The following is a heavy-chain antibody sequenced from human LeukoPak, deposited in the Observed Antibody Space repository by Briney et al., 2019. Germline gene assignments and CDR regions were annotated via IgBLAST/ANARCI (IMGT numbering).Heavy chain of an antibody. CDR1: GGSFSGYY. CDR2: INHSGST. D-gene: IGHD2-2*01. V-gene: IGHV4-34*01. CDR3: ARADLGYCSSTSCYEDDAFDI. J-gene: IGHJ3*02. Sequence: PSETLSLTCAVYGGSFSGYYWSWIRQPPGKGLEWIGEINHSGSTNYNPSLKSRVTISVDTSKNQFSLKLSSVTAADTAVYYCARADLGYCSSTSCYEDDAFDIWAKGQWSPSLQ.